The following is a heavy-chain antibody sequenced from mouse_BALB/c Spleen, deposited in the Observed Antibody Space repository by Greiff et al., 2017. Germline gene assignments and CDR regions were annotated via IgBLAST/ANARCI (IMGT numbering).Heavy chain of an antibody. CDR1: GYTFTSYW. CDR3: ARPLYGNYAD. D-gene: IGHD2-1*01. J-gene: IGHJ3*01. V-gene: IGHV1S81*02. CDR2: INPSNGRT. Sequence: QVQLQQPGAELVKPGASVKLSCKASGYTFTSYWMHWVKQRPGQGLEWIGEINPSNGRTNYNEKFKSKATLTVDKSSSTAYMQLSSLTSEDSAVYYWARPLYGNYADGGQGTRVTVSA.